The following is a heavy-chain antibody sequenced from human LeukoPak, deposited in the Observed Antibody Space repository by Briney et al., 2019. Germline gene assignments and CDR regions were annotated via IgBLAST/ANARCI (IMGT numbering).Heavy chain of an antibody. J-gene: IGHJ5*02. V-gene: IGHV1-8*01. CDR1: GYTFTSYD. CDR3: ARVENYYGQDSLDP. Sequence: ASVKVSCKASGYTFTSYDINWVRQATGQGLEWMGWMNPNSGNTDYAQKFQGRVTMTRNTSISTAYMELSSLRSEDTAVYYCARVENYYGQDSLDPWGQGTLVTVSS. D-gene: IGHD3-10*01. CDR2: MNPNSGNT.